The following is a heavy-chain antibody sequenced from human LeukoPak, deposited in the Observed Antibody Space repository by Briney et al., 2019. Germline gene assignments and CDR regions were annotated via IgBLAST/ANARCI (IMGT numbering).Heavy chain of an antibody. CDR3: ARDHYDFWSGYPPTGYFDY. Sequence: GGSLRLSCAVSGFTVSSNYMSWVRQAPGKGLEWVSLIYSGGSTYYAEFVKGRFTISRDNSKNTLYLQMNSLRAEDTAVYYCARDHYDFWSGYPPTGYFDYWGQGTLATVSS. V-gene: IGHV3-66*01. CDR1: GFTVSSNY. J-gene: IGHJ4*02. D-gene: IGHD3-3*01. CDR2: IYSGGST.